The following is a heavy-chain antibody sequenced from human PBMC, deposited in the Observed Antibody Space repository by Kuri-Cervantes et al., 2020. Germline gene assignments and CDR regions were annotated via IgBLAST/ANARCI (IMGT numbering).Heavy chain of an antibody. CDR2: ILYDGSDK. CDR1: GFTFSTYG. J-gene: IGHJ4*02. D-gene: IGHD3-9*01. CDR3: ARAALRYFPLPY. Sequence: GESLKISCAASGFTFSTYGMHWVRQAPGKGLEWVALILYDGSDKYYTDSVKGRFTISRDNSKNTLYLQMSSLRSEDTAVYYCARAALRYFPLPYWGQGTLVTVSS. V-gene: IGHV3-30*03.